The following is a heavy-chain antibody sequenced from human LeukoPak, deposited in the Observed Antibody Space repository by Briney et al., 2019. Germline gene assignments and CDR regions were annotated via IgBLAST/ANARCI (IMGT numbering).Heavy chain of an antibody. CDR3: ARGDAQGGGVIVITFDY. D-gene: IGHD3-16*02. Sequence: ASVKVSCMASGYTFTSYYMHWVRQAPGQGLEWMGIINPSGGSTSYAQKFQGRVTMTRDTSTSTVYMELSSLRSEDTAVYYCARGDAQGGGVIVITFDYWGQGTLVTVSS. CDR1: GYTFTSYY. J-gene: IGHJ4*02. V-gene: IGHV1-46*01. CDR2: INPSGGST.